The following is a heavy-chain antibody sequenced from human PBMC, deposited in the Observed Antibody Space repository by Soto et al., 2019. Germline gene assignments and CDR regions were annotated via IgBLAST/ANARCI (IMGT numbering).Heavy chain of an antibody. Sequence: AAVKVSCKDSCYTFTSYGISLLRHAPGQGLEWMGWISAYNGNTNYAQKLQGRVTMTTDTSTSTAYMELRSLRSDDTAVYYCARDRITPYYFDYWGQGTLVTVSS. CDR2: ISAYNGNT. J-gene: IGHJ4*02. CDR1: CYTFTSYG. V-gene: IGHV1-18*01. CDR3: ARDRITPYYFDY. D-gene: IGHD3-10*01.